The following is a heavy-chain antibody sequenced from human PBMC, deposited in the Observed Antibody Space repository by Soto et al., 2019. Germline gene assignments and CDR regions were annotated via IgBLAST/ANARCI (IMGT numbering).Heavy chain of an antibody. CDR3: ARGVENIVVVLDVFGYYGMDV. D-gene: IGHD2-2*01. CDR2: INAGNGNT. J-gene: IGHJ6*02. V-gene: IGHV1-3*01. CDR1: GYSFASYV. Sequence: ASVKVSCKASGYSFASYVIYWVRQAPGQRLEWMGWINAGNGNTKYSQKFQGRVTITSDTSASTAYMELSSLRSEDTAVYFCARGVENIVVVLDVFGYYGMDVWGQGTTVTVSS.